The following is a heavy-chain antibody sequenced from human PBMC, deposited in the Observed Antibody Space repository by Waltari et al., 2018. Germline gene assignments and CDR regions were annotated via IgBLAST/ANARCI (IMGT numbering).Heavy chain of an antibody. CDR2: INEVGTQI. CDR1: GFTFSSYW. Sequence: EVQLVESGGDLVQPGGSLRLSCAASGFTFSSYWMSWVRQAPGKGPEWVANINEVGTQIYDLDSVKGRFTISRDNAKNTLYLQMNSLRAEDTAVYYCARRLSSGCEYWGQGALVTVSS. CDR3: ARRLSSGCEY. V-gene: IGHV3-7*04. D-gene: IGHD6-19*01. J-gene: IGHJ4*02.